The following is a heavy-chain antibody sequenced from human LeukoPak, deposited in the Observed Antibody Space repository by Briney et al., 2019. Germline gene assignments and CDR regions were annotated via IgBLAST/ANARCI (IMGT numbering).Heavy chain of an antibody. CDR3: ARVTAVAGFD. Sequence: PSETLSLTCTVSGGSISSYYWSWIRQPPGKGLEWIGYIYYSGSTNYNPSLKSRVTISVDTSKNQFSLRLSSVTAADTAVYFCARVTAVAGFDWGQGTLVTVSS. J-gene: IGHJ4*02. CDR2: IYYSGST. CDR1: GGSISSYY. D-gene: IGHD6-19*01. V-gene: IGHV4-59*01.